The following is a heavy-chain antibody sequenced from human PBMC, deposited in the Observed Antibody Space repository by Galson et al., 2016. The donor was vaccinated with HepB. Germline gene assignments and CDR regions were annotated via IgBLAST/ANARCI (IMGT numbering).Heavy chain of an antibody. CDR3: AKDYDWNHYRYYYGMDV. CDR2: IGGTSGST. D-gene: IGHD1-14*01. J-gene: IGHJ6*04. V-gene: IGHV3-23*01. Sequence: SLRLSCAASGFTFSSYAMSWVRRAPGKGLEWVSAIGGTSGSTYYADSVKGRSTISRDNSKNTLYLHMNSLRAEDTAVYHCAKDYDWNHYRYYYGMDVWGKGTTVIVSS. CDR1: GFTFSSYA.